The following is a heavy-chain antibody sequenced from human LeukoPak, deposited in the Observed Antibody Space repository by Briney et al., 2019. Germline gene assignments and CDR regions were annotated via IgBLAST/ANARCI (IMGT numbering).Heavy chain of an antibody. CDR2: IIPIFGTA. J-gene: IGHJ6*02. Sequence: SVTVSCKASGGTFSSYAISWVRQAPGQGLEWMGGIIPIFGTANYAQKFQGRVTITADESTSTAYMELSSLRSEDTAVYYCASLGFRVLRYFEDYYGMDVWGQGTTVTVSS. V-gene: IGHV1-69*13. D-gene: IGHD3-9*01. CDR1: GGTFSSYA. CDR3: ASLGFRVLRYFEDYYGMDV.